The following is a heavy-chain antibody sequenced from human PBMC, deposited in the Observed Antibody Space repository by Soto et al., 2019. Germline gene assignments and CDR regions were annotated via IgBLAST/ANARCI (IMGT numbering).Heavy chain of an antibody. D-gene: IGHD2-8*01. CDR2: ITANGGGT. J-gene: IGHJ4*02. CDR1: GFTFRSYA. V-gene: IGHV3-23*01. Sequence: EVLLLESGGGLVQPGGSLRLSCAASGFTFRSYAMIWVRQAPGKGLEWVSAITANGGGTYYADSVKGRFTISRDNSKSTLFLQIKALRAEDTAVYYCAKEMLPDYWGQGTLITVSS. CDR3: AKEMLPDY.